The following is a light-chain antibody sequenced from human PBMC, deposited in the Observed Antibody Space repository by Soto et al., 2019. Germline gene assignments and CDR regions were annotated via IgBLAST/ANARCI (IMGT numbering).Light chain of an antibody. J-gene: IGKJ1*01. V-gene: IGKV1-39*01. Sequence: DIQRTQSPSSLCASVGDRVTMACRASQSISSYLNWYQQKPGKAPKLLIYAASSLQSGVPSRFSGSGSGTDFTLTISSLQPEDFATYYCQQSYSTLWTFGQGTKVDI. CDR3: QQSYSTLWT. CDR1: QSISSY. CDR2: AAS.